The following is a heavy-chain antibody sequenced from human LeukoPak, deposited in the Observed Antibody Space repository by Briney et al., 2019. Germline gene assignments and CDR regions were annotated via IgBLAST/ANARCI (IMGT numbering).Heavy chain of an antibody. V-gene: IGHV3-30*02. CDR3: APRPSSSSGVDY. Sequence: GGSLRLSCAASGFTFSSYGMHWVRQAPGKGLEWVAFIWYDGSNKYYADSVKGRFTISRDNSKNTLYLQMNSLRAEDTAVYYCAPRPSSSSGVDYWGQGTLVTVSS. CDR2: IWYDGSNK. CDR1: GFTFSSYG. J-gene: IGHJ4*02. D-gene: IGHD6-6*01.